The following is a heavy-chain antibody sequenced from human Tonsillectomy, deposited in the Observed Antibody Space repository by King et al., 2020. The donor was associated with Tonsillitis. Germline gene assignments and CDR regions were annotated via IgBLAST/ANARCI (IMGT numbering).Heavy chain of an antibody. Sequence: VQLQQSGPGLVKPSQTLSLTCAISGDSVSSDSAAWNWIRQSPSRGLEWLGRTYYRSQWYNDYAESMKSRITINPDTSKNRFSLQLNSVTPEDTAMYYCARGRGTGMAPDSWGQGTLVTVSS. CDR3: ARGRGTGMAPDS. CDR2: TYYRSQWYN. D-gene: IGHD5-18*01. CDR1: GDSVSSDSAA. V-gene: IGHV6-1*01. J-gene: IGHJ4*02.